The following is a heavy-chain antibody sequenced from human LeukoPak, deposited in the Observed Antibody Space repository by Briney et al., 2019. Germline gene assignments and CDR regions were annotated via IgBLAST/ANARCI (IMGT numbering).Heavy chain of an antibody. Sequence: GGSLRLSCAASGFTFSTSAMNWVRQAPGKGLEWVANIKPDGSEIYYVDAVKGRFTISRDNAKNSLYLQMNSLRADDTAVYYCTRSLDYWGQGTPVTVSS. CDR1: GFTFSTSA. J-gene: IGHJ4*02. V-gene: IGHV3-7*02. CDR3: TRSLDY. CDR2: IKPDGSEI. D-gene: IGHD6-19*01.